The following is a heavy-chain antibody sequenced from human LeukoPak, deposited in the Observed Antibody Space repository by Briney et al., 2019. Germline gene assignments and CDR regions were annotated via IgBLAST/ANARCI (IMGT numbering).Heavy chain of an antibody. CDR2: IYHSGST. Sequence: SETLSLTCTVSGYSISSGYYWGWIRQPPGKGLERIGSIYHSGSTYYNPSLKSRVTISVDTSKNQFSLKLSSVTAADTAVYYCARDSVTGSPFDYWGQGTLVTVSS. J-gene: IGHJ4*02. CDR3: ARDSVTGSPFDY. V-gene: IGHV4-38-2*02. CDR1: GYSISSGYY. D-gene: IGHD1-20*01.